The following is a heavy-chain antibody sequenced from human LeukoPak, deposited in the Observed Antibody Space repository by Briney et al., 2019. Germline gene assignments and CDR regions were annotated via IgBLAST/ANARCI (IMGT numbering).Heavy chain of an antibody. Sequence: GGSLRLSCAASGFTFDEYGMSWVRQAQGKGLVWVSGISLNGGATGYADSVKGRFTISRDNGKNSLYLQMNSLRAEDTALYYCVQSITMFIDWGQGTLVTVSS. D-gene: IGHD3-10*02. CDR2: ISLNGGAT. CDR1: GFTFDEYG. CDR3: VQSITMFID. J-gene: IGHJ4*02. V-gene: IGHV3-20*04.